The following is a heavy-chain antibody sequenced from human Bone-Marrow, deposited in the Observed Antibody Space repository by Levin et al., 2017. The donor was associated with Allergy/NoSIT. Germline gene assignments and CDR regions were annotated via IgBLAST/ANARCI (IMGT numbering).Heavy chain of an antibody. J-gene: IGHJ4*02. CDR3: ARAYDFWSGYSIDY. D-gene: IGHD3-3*01. V-gene: IGHV3-30-3*01. Sequence: GGSLRLSCAASGFTFSSYAMHWVRQAPGKGLEWVAVISYDGSNKYYADSVKGRFTISRDNSKNTLYLQMNSLRAEDTAVYYCARAYDFWSGYSIDYWGQGTLVTVSS. CDR1: GFTFSSYA. CDR2: ISYDGSNK.